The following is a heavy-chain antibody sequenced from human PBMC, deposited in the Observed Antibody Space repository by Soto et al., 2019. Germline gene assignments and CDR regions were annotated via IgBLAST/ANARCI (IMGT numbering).Heavy chain of an antibody. D-gene: IGHD2-8*01. V-gene: IGHV3-33*01. CDR1: GFTFSSYA. CDR3: ASARVSAVPYYFDY. J-gene: IGHJ4*02. CDR2: IWSDGSNK. Sequence: GGSLRLSCAASGFTFSSYAMHWVRQAPGKGLEWVAVIWSDGSNKYYGDSVQGRFTISRDNSKNTLYLQMNSLSAEDTALYFCASARVSAVPYYFDYWGQGTPVTVSS.